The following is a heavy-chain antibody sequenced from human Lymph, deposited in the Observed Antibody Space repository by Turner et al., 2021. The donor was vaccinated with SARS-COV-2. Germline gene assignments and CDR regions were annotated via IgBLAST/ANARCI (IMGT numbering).Heavy chain of an antibody. Sequence: QVQLVQSGAEVHKPGASVNVSCKASGYTFTSYDIKWVRQATGQGLEWMGWMNTNSGNTGYEQKMQGRVTMTRSISVSTAYMEQSSLRSEDTVVYYCARGAQLTVWFDLWGQGTLDTVSS. CDR2: MNTNSGNT. CDR3: ARGAQLTVWFDL. D-gene: IGHD3-9*01. V-gene: IGHV1-8*01. CDR1: GYTFTSYD. J-gene: IGHJ5*02.